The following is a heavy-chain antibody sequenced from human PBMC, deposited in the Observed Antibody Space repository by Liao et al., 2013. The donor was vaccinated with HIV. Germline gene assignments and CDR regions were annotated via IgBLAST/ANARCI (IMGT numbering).Heavy chain of an antibody. CDR1: PDSFNNENHY. J-gene: IGHJ3*01. Sequence: QVQLQESGPGLVRPSQTLSLTCTVSPDSFNNENHYLSWIRQPAGKGLEWIGRIYTTGSTNYNPSLMGRVTFSVDTSKNQFSLTLTSVTAADTAVYYCARGGIFGVITNTGDGLDVWGQGTTVTVSS. CDR2: IYTTGST. D-gene: IGHD3-3*01. CDR3: ARGGIFGVITNTGDGLDV. V-gene: IGHV4-61*02.